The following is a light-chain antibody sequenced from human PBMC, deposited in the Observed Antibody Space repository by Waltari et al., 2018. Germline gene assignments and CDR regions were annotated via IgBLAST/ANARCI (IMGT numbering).Light chain of an antibody. CDR3: QQFNTYPLT. CDR2: AAF. V-gene: IGKV1-9*01. Sequence: TCRASQGISSYLALYQQKPGKAPNLLIYAAFTLQSGVPSRFSGSGSGTDFTLTISSLQPEDFATYYCQQFNTYPLTFGQGTRLEIK. J-gene: IGKJ5*01. CDR1: QGISSY.